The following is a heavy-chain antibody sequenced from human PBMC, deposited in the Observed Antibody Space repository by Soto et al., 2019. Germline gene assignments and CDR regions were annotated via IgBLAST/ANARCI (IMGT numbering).Heavy chain of an antibody. CDR1: GLTLSDAW. J-gene: IGHJ4*02. V-gene: IGHV3-15*05. CDR2: IKTKRDGAVT. CDR3: AREWFRGIV. D-gene: IGHD3-10*01. Sequence: EVQLVESGGGLVKPGASLRLSCVGSGLTLSDAWMNWVRQIPGKGPEWVGRIKTKRDGAVTDYAALAKGRSTISSDYSENTVYRQMNTLKTEDIAVYYGAREWFRGIVRGPGTLVTVSS.